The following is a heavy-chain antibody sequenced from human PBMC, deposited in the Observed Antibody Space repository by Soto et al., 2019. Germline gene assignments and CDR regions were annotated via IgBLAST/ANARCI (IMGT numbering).Heavy chain of an antibody. CDR1: GGSISSDTYS. CDR3: ARTMLHGWFDP. Sequence: QLQLQESGSGLVKPSQTLSLTCAVSGGSISSDTYSWSWIRQPPGKGLEWVGYIHHSGNTYFNPSLKSRVTISVDRSKNQLSLKLTSVTAADTAVYYCARTMLHGWFDPWGQGTLVTVSS. D-gene: IGHD2-15*01. J-gene: IGHJ5*02. CDR2: IHHSGNT. V-gene: IGHV4-30-2*01.